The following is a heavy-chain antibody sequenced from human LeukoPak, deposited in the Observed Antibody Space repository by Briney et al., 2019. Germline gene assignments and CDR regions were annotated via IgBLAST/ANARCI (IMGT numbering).Heavy chain of an antibody. D-gene: IGHD2-2*01. CDR2: INAGNGKT. V-gene: IGHV1-3*01. CDR3: ARGVWSSHNKEYFLDY. Sequence: GASVKVSCKTSGYTFDIYAMNWVRQAPGQRPEWMGWINAGNGKTKYSQSFQGRVTITRDTSAGTAYMELSSLRPEDTAVYYCARGVWSSHNKEYFLDYWGQGTPVTVSS. J-gene: IGHJ4*02. CDR1: GYTFDIYA.